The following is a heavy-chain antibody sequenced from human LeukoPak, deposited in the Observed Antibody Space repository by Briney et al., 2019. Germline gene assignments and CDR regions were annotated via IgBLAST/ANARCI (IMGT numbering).Heavy chain of an antibody. V-gene: IGHV3-33*08. J-gene: IGHJ6*03. Sequence: GGSLRLSCAASGFTFSSYGMHWVRQAPGKGLEWVAVIWYGGSNKYYADSVKGRFTISRDNAKNSLYLQMNSLRVEDTAVYYCARDSEEIRYKWNKAGYYYYIDVWGKGTTVTVSS. D-gene: IGHD1/OR15-1a*01. CDR2: IWYGGSNK. CDR3: ARDSEEIRYKWNKAGYYYYIDV. CDR1: GFTFSSYG.